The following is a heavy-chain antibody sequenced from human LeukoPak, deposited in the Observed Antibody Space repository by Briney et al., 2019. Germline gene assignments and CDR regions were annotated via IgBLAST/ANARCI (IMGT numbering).Heavy chain of an antibody. D-gene: IGHD3-10*01. CDR3: AREGVVRGANWFDP. V-gene: IGHV4-61*01. CDR2: IYYSGST. J-gene: IGHJ5*02. CDR1: GGSVSSGSYY. Sequence: LETLSLTCTVSGGSVSSGSYYWSWIRQPPGKGLEWIGYIYYSGSTNYNPSLKSRVTISVDTSKNQFSLKLSSVTAADTAVYYCAREGVVRGANWFDPWGQGTLVTVSS.